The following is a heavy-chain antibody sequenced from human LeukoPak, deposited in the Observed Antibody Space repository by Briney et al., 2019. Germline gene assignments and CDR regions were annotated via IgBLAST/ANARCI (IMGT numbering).Heavy chain of an antibody. CDR1: GLTFRTYS. CDR3: PREGNGYISEAFDI. D-gene: IGHD5-24*01. V-gene: IGHV3-21*01. CDR2: IGSSSSSI. J-gene: IGHJ3*02. Sequence: PGGSLRLSCAASGLTFRTYSMNWVRQAPWKGLEWVSSIGSSSSSIYYADSVKGRFTISRDNAKTSLYLHMNTLRAEDTAVYYCPREGNGYISEAFDIWGQGTMVTVSS.